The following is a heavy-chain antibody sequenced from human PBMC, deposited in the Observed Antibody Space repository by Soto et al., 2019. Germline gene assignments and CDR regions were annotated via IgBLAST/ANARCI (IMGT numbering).Heavy chain of an antibody. V-gene: IGHV1-8*01. Sequence: QVQLVQSGAELKKPGASVKVSCKASGYTFSNYDMNWVRQATGQGPEWIGWVNTNNGHTGNAQKFQGRVTLTTDISTTTAYMELTSLRTEDRDIYYCAKVSRKGSARDFDYWGQGTLITVSS. D-gene: IGHD3-10*01. CDR2: VNTNNGHT. CDR3: AKVSRKGSARDFDY. CDR1: GYTFSNYD. J-gene: IGHJ4*02.